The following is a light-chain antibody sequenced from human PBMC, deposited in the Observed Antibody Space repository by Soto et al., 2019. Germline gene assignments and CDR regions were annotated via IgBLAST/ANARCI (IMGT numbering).Light chain of an antibody. CDR3: QQYKSYWP. Sequence: QMTQSPSSVSASVGDRVTITCRASQDISSWXAWXQRKPGKAPKLLISAASSLQSGVPRRFSGRGSGTEFTLTINSLQPDDFETYYCQQYKSYWPFGHGTKVDI. CDR1: QDISSW. J-gene: IGKJ1*01. CDR2: AAS. V-gene: IGKV1-12*01.